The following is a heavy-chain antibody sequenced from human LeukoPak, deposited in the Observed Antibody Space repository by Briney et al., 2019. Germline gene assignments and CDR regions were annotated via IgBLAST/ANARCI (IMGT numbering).Heavy chain of an antibody. CDR1: GGSFSGYY. J-gene: IGHJ3*02. V-gene: IGHV4-34*01. Sequence: PSETLSLTCAVYGGSFSGYYWSWIRQPPGKGLEWIGEINHSGSTNYNPSLKSRVTISVDTSKNQFSLKLSSVTAADTAVYYCARVSSENYYDSSGENAFDIWGQGTMVTVSS. D-gene: IGHD3-22*01. CDR2: INHSGST. CDR3: ARVSSENYYDSSGENAFDI.